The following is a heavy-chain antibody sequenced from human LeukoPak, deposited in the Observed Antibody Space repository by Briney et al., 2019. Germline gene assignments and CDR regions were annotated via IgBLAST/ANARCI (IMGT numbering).Heavy chain of an antibody. J-gene: IGHJ3*02. CDR1: GFTFDDYA. D-gene: IGHD3-10*01. CDR2: ISWNSGSI. CDR3: AKDISIYGSGSRMAFDI. V-gene: IGHV3-9*01. Sequence: GGSLRLSCAASGFTFDDYAMHWVRHAPGKGLEWVSGISWNSGSIGYANSVKGRFTISRDNAKNSLYLQMNSLRAEDTALYYCAKDISIYGSGSRMAFDIWGQGTMVTVSS.